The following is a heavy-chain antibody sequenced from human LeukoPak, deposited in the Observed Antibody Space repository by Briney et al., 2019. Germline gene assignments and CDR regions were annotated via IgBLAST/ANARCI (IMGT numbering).Heavy chain of an antibody. CDR2: IYYSGST. CDR1: GGSISSGGYY. J-gene: IGHJ4*02. CDR3: ARARAYGSGSYYEFDY. D-gene: IGHD3-10*01. V-gene: IGHV4-31*03. Sequence: SQTLSLTCTVSGGSISSGGYYWSWIRQHPGKGLEWIGYIYYSGSTYYNPSLKSRVTISVDTSKNQFSLKLSSVTAADTAVYYCARARAYGSGSYYEFDYWGQGTLVTVSS.